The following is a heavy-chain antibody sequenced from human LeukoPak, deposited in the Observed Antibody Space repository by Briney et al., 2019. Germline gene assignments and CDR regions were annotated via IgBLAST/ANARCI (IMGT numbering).Heavy chain of an antibody. CDR1: GLTFSRFE. D-gene: IGHD4-23*01. CDR2: ISGSGSTK. Sequence: PGGSLRLSCAASGLTFSRFEMNWVRQGPGKGLEWVSYISGSGSTKYYAETAKGRFTISRDNDKSSLYLQMNSLRAEDTAVYYCARDYGGVMFDYWGQGTLLTVSS. CDR3: ARDYGGVMFDY. V-gene: IGHV3-48*03. J-gene: IGHJ4*02.